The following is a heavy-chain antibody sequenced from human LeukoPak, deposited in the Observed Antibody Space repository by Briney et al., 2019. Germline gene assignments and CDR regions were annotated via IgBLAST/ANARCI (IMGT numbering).Heavy chain of an antibody. CDR1: GFTFDDYA. J-gene: IGHJ6*03. CDR2: ISWNSGSI. V-gene: IGHV3-9*01. Sequence: PGGSLRLSCIASGFTFDDYAMHWVRQAPGKGLEWVSGISWNSGSIGYADSVKGRFTISRDNAKNSLYLQMNSLRAEDTAVYYCAREQSLTGSGYPPSYYYYYYYMDVWGKGTTVTVSS. D-gene: IGHD3-3*01. CDR3: AREQSLTGSGYPPSYYYYYYYMDV.